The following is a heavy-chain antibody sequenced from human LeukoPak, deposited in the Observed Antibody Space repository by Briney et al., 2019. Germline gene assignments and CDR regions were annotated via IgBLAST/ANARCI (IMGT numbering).Heavy chain of an antibody. CDR3: AHDVVVVAAGYYYYYGVDV. D-gene: IGHD2-15*01. Sequence: SGPTLVKPTQTPTLTCTFSGFSFSTRGVGVGWIRQPPGKALEWLALIYWNDDKRYSPSLKSRLTITKDTSKNQVVLTMTNMDPVDTATYYCAHDVVVVAAGYYYYYGVDVWGQGTTVTVSS. CDR1: GFSFSTRGVG. V-gene: IGHV2-5*01. CDR2: IYWNDDK. J-gene: IGHJ6*02.